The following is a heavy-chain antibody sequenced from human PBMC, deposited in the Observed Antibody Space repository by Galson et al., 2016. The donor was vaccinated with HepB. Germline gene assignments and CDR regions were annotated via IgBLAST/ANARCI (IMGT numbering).Heavy chain of an antibody. Sequence: SLRLSCAASGFTFDDYAMLRVRQAPGKGLEWVSGISWNGGSIGYADSVKGRFPISRDNSKNTLFLQMNSLRAEDTAVYYFVKDHSSSWLTECWGQGTLVTVSS. CDR1: GFTFDDYA. D-gene: IGHD6-13*01. J-gene: IGHJ4*02. V-gene: IGHV3-9*01. CDR2: ISWNGGSI. CDR3: VKDHSSSWLTEC.